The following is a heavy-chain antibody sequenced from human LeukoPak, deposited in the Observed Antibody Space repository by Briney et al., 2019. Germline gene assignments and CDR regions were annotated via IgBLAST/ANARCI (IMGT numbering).Heavy chain of an antibody. CDR3: ASPSHYYGGYGDWYFDL. CDR1: GDFITAYY. J-gene: IGHJ2*01. Sequence: SETLSLTCTVSGDFITAYYWSWIRQPPGKGLEWIGYVYYSGSTNYNPSLKSRVTISVDTSKNQFSLKLSSVTAADTAVYYCASPSHYYGGYGDWYFDLWGRGTLVTVSS. D-gene: IGHD4-17*01. CDR2: VYYSGST. V-gene: IGHV4-59*01.